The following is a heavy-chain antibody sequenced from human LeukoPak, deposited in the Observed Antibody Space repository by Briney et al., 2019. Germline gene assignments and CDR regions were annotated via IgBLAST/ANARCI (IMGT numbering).Heavy chain of an antibody. V-gene: IGHV1-18*01. D-gene: IGHD4-11*01. CDR2: IRAYNGNT. CDR3: ARGPVNYSNYYAEYFQH. J-gene: IGHJ1*01. CDR1: GYTFTSYG. Sequence: ASVKVSCKASGYTFTSYGISWVRQAPGQGLEWMGWIRAYNGNTNYAQKLQGRVTMTTDTSTSTAYMELRSLRSDDTAVYHCARGPVNYSNYYAEYFQHWGQGTLVTVSS.